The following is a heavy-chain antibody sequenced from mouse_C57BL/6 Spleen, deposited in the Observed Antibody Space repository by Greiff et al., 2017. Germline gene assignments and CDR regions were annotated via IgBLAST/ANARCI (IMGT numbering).Heavy chain of an antibody. CDR1: GFSFNTYA. V-gene: IGHV10-1*01. Sequence: EVMLVESGGGLVQPKGSLKLSCAASGFSFNTYAMNWVRQAPGKGLEWVARIRSKSNNYATYYADSVKDRFTISRDDSESMLYLQMNNLKTEDTAMYYCVRQGDSYYFDYWGQGTTRTVSS. CDR3: VRQGDSYYFDY. J-gene: IGHJ2*01. CDR2: IRSKSNNYAT.